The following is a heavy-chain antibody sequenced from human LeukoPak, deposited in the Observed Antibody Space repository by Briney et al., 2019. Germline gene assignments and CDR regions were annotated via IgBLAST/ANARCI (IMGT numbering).Heavy chain of an antibody. J-gene: IGHJ4*02. Sequence: SETLSLTCTVSGGSISSSYWSWIRQPPGKGLEWIAYIYYSGSTNYNPSLKSRVTISVDTSKNQFSLKLSSVTAADTAVYYCATSYYYDSSGWFDYWGQGTLVTVSS. D-gene: IGHD3-22*01. CDR3: ATSYYYDSSGWFDY. CDR2: IYYSGST. CDR1: GGSISSSY. V-gene: IGHV4-59*08.